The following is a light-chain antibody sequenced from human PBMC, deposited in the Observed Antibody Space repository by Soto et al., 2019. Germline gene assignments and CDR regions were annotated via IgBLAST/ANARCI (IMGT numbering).Light chain of an antibody. CDR2: DVS. CDR3: CSYAGSLYA. CDR1: SSDVGGYNY. V-gene: IGLV2-11*01. Sequence: QSALSQPRSVSGSRGESVTISCTGTSSDVGGYNYVSWYQQHPGKAPKLMIYDVSKRPSGVPDRFSGSKSGNTASLTISWLQAEDEADYYCCSYAGSLYAFGTATKVTVL. J-gene: IGLJ1*01.